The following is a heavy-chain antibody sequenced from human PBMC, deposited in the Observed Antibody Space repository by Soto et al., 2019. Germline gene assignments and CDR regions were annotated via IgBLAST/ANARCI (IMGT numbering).Heavy chain of an antibody. J-gene: IGHJ4*02. D-gene: IGHD2-15*01. Sequence: GASVKVSCKASGFTFTSSAVQWVRQARGQRLEWIGWIVVGSGNTNYAQKFQERVTITRDMSTSTAYMELSSLRSEDTAVYYCAAGWCSGGSCYPTFDYWGQGTLVTVSS. CDR1: GFTFTSSA. CDR3: AAGWCSGGSCYPTFDY. CDR2: IVVGSGNT. V-gene: IGHV1-58*01.